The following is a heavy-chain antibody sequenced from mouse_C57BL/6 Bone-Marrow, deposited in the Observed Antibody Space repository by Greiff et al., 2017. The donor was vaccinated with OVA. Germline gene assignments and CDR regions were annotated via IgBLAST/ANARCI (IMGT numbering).Heavy chain of an antibody. J-gene: IGHJ4*01. CDR1: GYTFTSYW. CDR3: ARHGDYDGSYYAMDY. Sequence: QVQLQQPGAELVKPGASVKLSCKASGYTFTSYWMHWVKQRPGQGLEWIGMIHPNSGSTNYNEKFKSKATLTVDKSSSTAYMQLSSLTSEDSAVYCCARHGDYDGSYYAMDYWGQGTSVTVSS. CDR2: IHPNSGST. D-gene: IGHD2-4*01. V-gene: IGHV1-64*01.